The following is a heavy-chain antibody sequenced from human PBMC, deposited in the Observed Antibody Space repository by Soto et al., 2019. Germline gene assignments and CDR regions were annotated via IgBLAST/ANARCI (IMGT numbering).Heavy chain of an antibody. CDR1: GYSFTSYW. CDR2: IYPGDSDT. Sequence: PGESLKLSCTGSGYSFTSYWINWVRQMPGKGLEWMGVIYPGDSDTRYSPSFQGQVTISADKSINTAYLQWRSLKASDTAVYYCARHRGSPGSYFGMDVWGQGTTVTV. V-gene: IGHV5-51*01. J-gene: IGHJ6*02. D-gene: IGHD5-12*01. CDR3: ARHRGSPGSYFGMDV.